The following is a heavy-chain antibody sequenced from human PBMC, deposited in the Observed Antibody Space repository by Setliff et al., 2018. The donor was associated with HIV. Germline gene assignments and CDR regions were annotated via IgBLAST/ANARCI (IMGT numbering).Heavy chain of an antibody. J-gene: IGHJ4*02. CDR3: ARVPIAAAGNYFDY. Sequence: SETLSLTCTVSGGSISSGSYYWSWIRQPAGKGLEWIGRIYTSGSTNYNPSLKSRVTISVDTSKNQFSLKLSSVTAADTAVYYCARVPIAAAGNYFDYWGQGTLVTVSS. D-gene: IGHD6-13*01. V-gene: IGHV4-61*02. CDR1: GGSISSGSYY. CDR2: IYTSGST.